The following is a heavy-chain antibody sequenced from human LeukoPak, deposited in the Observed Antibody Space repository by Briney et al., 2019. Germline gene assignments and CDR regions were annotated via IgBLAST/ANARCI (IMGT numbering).Heavy chain of an antibody. CDR2: VNSDGSRT. V-gene: IGHV3-74*01. D-gene: IGHD2-21*01. CDR3: ARAPVTSCRGAYCYPFDY. CDR1: RFTFSSYW. Sequence: GGSLRLSCAASRFTFSSYWMHWVRQAPGKGLVWVSRVNSDGSRTSYADSVRGRFTISRDNSKNTLYLQMNSLRVEDAAVYYCARAPVTSCRGAYCYPFDYWGQGTLVTVSS. J-gene: IGHJ4*02.